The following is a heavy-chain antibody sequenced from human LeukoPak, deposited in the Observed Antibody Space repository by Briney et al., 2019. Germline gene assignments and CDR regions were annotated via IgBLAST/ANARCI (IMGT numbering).Heavy chain of an antibody. Sequence: PGGSLRLSCAASGFTFINYWMTWVRQAPGKGLEWVANINLDGSRKYFVDSVKGRFSISRDNAANSLFLQMDSLRAEDTAVYYCARENRFRRFSRVDSWGQGTLVTVSS. V-gene: IGHV3-7*01. J-gene: IGHJ4*02. D-gene: IGHD6-13*01. CDR2: INLDGSRK. CDR3: ARENRFRRFSRVDS. CDR1: GFTFINYW.